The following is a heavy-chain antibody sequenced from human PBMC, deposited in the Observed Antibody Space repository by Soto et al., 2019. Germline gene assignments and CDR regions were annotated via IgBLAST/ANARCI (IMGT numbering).Heavy chain of an antibody. CDR2: INHSGST. V-gene: IGHV4-34*01. J-gene: IGHJ6*02. D-gene: IGHD2-2*01. CDR3: AGVGSRYYYYYGMHV. CDR1: GGSFSGYY. Sequence: SETLSLTCAVYGGSFSGYYWSWIRQPPGKGLEWIGEINHSGSTNYNPSLKSRVTISVDTSKNQFSLKLSSVTAADTAVYYCAGVGSRYYYYYGMHVWGQGTTVTVSS.